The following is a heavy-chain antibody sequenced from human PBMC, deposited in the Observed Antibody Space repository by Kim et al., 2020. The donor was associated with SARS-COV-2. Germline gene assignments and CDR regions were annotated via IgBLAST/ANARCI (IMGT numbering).Heavy chain of an antibody. CDR2: ISGSGGST. CDR3: WGAMVRGVIRHLRAFDI. V-gene: IGHV3-23*01. D-gene: IGHD3-10*01. CDR1: GFTFSSYA. Sequence: GGSLRLSCAASGFTFSSYAMSWVRQAPGKGLEWVSAISGSGGSTYYADSVKGRFTISRDNSKNTLYLQMNSLRAEDTAVYYCWGAMVRGVIRHLRAFDIWGQGTMVTVSS. J-gene: IGHJ3*02.